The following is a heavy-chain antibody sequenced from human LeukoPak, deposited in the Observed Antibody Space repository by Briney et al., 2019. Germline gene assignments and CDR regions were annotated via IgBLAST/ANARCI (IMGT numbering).Heavy chain of an antibody. J-gene: IGHJ3*02. CDR2: IDHSGST. CDR3: ARGPPWIDAFDI. CDR1: GGSFSGYY. V-gene: IGHV4-34*01. Sequence: SETLSLTCAVYGGSFSGYYWRWIRQPPGKGLEWIGEIDHSGSTNYNPSLKSRVTISVDTSKNQFSLKLSSVTAADTAVYYCARGPPWIDAFDIWGQGTMVTVSS. D-gene: IGHD1-1*01.